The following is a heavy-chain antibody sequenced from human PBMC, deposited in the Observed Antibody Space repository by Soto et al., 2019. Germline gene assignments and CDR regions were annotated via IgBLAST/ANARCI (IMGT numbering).Heavy chain of an antibody. J-gene: IGHJ4*02. CDR1: GFMFGTYG. D-gene: IGHD4-17*01. CDR2: MSYDGTNK. Sequence: QVQLVESGGGVVQPGGSLRLSCAASGFMFGTYGMHWVRQTPGKGREWGAVMSYDGTNKYYADSVKGRFTLSRDDSENTLYLQMNSLRSEDTAVYYCVKDRGNLGVSTASTVEQWGRGTLVTVSS. CDR3: VKDRGNLGVSTASTVEQ. V-gene: IGHV3-30*18.